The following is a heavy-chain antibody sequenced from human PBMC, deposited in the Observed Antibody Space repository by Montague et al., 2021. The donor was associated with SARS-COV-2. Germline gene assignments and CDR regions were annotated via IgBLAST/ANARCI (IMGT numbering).Heavy chain of an antibody. CDR3: ARHSRSDDYSDPGAGDY. D-gene: IGHD4-17*01. CDR2: IDPSDSYT. CDR1: GYSFTSYW. J-gene: IGHJ4*02. Sequence: QSGAEVKKPGESLRISCKGSGYSFTSYWISWVRQMPGEGLEWMGRIDPSDSYTNYSPSFQGHVTISADKSISTAYLQWSSLKASDTAMYYCARHSRSDDYSDPGAGDYWGQGTLVTVSS. V-gene: IGHV5-10-1*01.